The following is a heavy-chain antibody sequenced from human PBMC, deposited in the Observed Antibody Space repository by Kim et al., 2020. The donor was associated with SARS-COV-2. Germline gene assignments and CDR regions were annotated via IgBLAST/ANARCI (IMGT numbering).Heavy chain of an antibody. D-gene: IGHD5-18*01. V-gene: IGHV3-48*03. CDR3: ARESLYSYGKGFYYYYGMDV. J-gene: IGHJ6*02. CDR2: ISSSGSTI. Sequence: GGSLRLSCAASGFTFSSYEMNWVRQAPGKGLEWVSYISSSGSTIYYADSVKGRFTISRDNAKNSLYLQMNSLRAEDTAVYYCARESLYSYGKGFYYYYGMDVWGQGTTVTVSS. CDR1: GFTFSSYE.